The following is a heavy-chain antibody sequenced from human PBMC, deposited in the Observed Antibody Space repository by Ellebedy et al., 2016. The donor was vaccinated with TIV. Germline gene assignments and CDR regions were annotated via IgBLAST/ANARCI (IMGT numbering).Heavy chain of an antibody. J-gene: IGHJ5*02. D-gene: IGHD4-17*01. Sequence: PGGSLRLSCAASGFTFHSYGMHWVRQAPGKGLEWVTFIRYDGSDKYYADSVKGRFTVSRDNSKNTLTLQMNSLRAEDTGMYYCARRGSYGDYSVQVNSWFDLWGQGTLVTVS. CDR1: GFTFHSYG. CDR2: IRYDGSDK. V-gene: IGHV3-30*02. CDR3: ARRGSYGDYSVQVNSWFDL.